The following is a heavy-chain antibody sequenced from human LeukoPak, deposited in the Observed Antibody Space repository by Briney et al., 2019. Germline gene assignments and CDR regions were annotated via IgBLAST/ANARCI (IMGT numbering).Heavy chain of an antibody. CDR3: ARHEKGTSCYDN. J-gene: IGHJ4*02. CDR1: GGSLSSSSYY. V-gene: IGHV4-39*01. Sequence: SETLSLTCTVSGGSLSSSSYYWGWIRQPPGKGLEWIGSIYYSGSTYYNPSLKSRVTISVDTSKNQISLKLSSVTAADTAVYYCARHEKGTSCYDNWGQETLVTVSS. CDR2: IYYSGST. D-gene: IGHD2-2*01.